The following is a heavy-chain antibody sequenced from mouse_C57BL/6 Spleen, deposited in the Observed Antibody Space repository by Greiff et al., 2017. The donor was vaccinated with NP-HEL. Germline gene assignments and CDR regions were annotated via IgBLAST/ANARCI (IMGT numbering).Heavy chain of an antibody. V-gene: IGHV1-53*01. CDR3: AREDYYGSSYYYFDY. CDR2: INPSNGGT. D-gene: IGHD1-1*01. Sequence: QVQLQQSGTELVKPGASVKLSCKASGYTFTSYWMHWVKQRPGQGLEWIGNINPSNGGTNYNEKFKSKATLTVDKSSSTAYMQLSSLTSEDSAVYYCAREDYYGSSYYYFDYWGQGTTLTVSS. CDR1: GYTFTSYW. J-gene: IGHJ2*01.